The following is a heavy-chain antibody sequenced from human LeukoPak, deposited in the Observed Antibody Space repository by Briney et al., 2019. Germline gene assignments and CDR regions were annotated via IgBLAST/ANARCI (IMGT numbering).Heavy chain of an antibody. CDR2: ISYDGSNK. CDR3: ARDRYLFGVVPYYYYYGMDV. D-gene: IGHD3-3*01. J-gene: IGHJ6*02. V-gene: IGHV3-30*03. CDR1: GFTFSSYG. Sequence: GGSLRLSCAASGFTFSSYGMHWVRQAPGKGLEWVAVISYDGSNKYYADSVKGRFTISRDNSKNTLYLQMNSLRAEDTAVYYCARDRYLFGVVPYYYYYGMDVWGQGTTVTVSS.